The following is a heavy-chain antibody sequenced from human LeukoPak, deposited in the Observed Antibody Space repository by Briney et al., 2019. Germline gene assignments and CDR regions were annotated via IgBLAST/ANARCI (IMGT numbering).Heavy chain of an antibody. CDR1: GGSISSYY. D-gene: IGHD1-1*01. CDR2: IYYSGST. J-gene: IGHJ4*02. CDR3: ARERAAKTRFDY. V-gene: IGHV4-30-4*01. Sequence: ASETLSLTCTVSGGSISSYYWSWIRQPPGKGLESIGFIYYSGSTYYNPSLKSRVTISVDTSKNQFSLRLSSVTAADTAVYYCARERAAKTRFDYWGQGTLVTVSS.